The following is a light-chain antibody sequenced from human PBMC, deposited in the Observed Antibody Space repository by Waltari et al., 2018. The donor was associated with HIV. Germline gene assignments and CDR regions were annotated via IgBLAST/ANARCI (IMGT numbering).Light chain of an antibody. CDR1: QNVHTF. J-gene: IGKJ4*01. CDR2: DAS. Sequence: EIVFTQSPATLSLSPGERAILPCRASQNVHTFLAWYQQKPGQAPRLLIFDASKRATGIPARFSGRGSETDFTHTISSLDAEDSAFYFCQQRSNWPALSFGGGTKVEIK. CDR3: QQRSNWPALS. V-gene: IGKV3-11*01.